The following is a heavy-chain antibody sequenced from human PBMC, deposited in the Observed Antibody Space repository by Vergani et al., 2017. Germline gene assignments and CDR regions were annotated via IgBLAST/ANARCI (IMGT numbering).Heavy chain of an antibody. CDR1: GFTFSSYW. CDR3: ASEYGSGAVH. J-gene: IGHJ4*02. D-gene: IGHD3-10*01. V-gene: IGHV3-7*05. Sequence: EVQLVESGGGLVQPGGSLRLSCVASGFTFSSYWMTWIRKTPEKGLEWVANIKEDGSEKNHVDSVKGRFTISRDNSKNSLYLEMDSLRVEDTGVYYCASEYGSGAVHWGQGALVTVSS. CDR2: IKEDGSEK.